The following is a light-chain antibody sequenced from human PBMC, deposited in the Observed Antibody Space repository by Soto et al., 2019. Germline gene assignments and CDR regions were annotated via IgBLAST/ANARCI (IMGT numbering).Light chain of an antibody. CDR1: QSVSSN. J-gene: IGKJ1*01. CDR2: GAS. V-gene: IGKV3-15*01. CDR3: QQYNKRWT. Sequence: EIVMTQSPATLSVSPGERVTLSCRASQSVSSNLAWYQQKRGQAPRLLIYGASTRATGIPARFSGSGSGTEFTLTISSLQSEDFAVYYCQQYNKRWTFDQGTKVEIK.